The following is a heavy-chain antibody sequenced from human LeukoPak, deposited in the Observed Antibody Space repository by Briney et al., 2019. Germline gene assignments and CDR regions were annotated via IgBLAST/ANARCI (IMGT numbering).Heavy chain of an antibody. CDR1: GFTFSNAW. D-gene: IGHD4-17*01. V-gene: IGHV3-53*01. CDR2: IYSGGST. J-gene: IGHJ5*02. Sequence: GGSLRLSCAASGFTFSNAWMAWVRQAPGKGLEWVSVIYSGGSTYYADSVKGRFTISRDNSKNTLYLQMNSLRAEDTAVYYCARDSTDGDYDWFDPWGQGTLVTVSS. CDR3: ARDSTDGDYDWFDP.